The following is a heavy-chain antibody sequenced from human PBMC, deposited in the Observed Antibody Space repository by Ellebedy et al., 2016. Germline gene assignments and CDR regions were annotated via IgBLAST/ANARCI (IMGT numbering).Heavy chain of an antibody. CDR2: ISYDGSNK. J-gene: IGHJ6*04. D-gene: IGHD6-19*01. CDR1: GFTFSSYG. Sequence: GESLKISXAASGFTFSSYGMHWVRQAPGKGLEWVAVISYDGSNKYYADSVKGRFTISRDNAKNSLFLQMNSLRDEDTAVYFCARDIGGWSRGCVDVWGKGTTVTVSS. CDR3: ARDIGGWSRGCVDV. V-gene: IGHV3-30*03.